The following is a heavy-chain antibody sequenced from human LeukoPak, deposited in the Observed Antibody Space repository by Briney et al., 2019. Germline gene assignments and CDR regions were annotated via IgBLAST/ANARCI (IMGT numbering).Heavy chain of an antibody. V-gene: IGHV4-34*01. Sequence: SETLSLTCAVYGGSFSGYYWSWIRQPPGKGLEWIGEINHSGSTNYNPSLKSRVTISVDTSKNQFSLKLSSVTAADTAVYYCARGPSPFRVLKFGESPSFDYWGQGTLVTVSS. CDR1: GGSFSGYY. D-gene: IGHD3-10*01. CDR3: ARGPSPFRVLKFGESPSFDY. J-gene: IGHJ4*02. CDR2: INHSGST.